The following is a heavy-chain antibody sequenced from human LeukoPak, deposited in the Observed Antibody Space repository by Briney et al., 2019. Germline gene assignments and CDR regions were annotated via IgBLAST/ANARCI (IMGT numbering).Heavy chain of an antibody. CDR3: ARDRRTLRGAADY. D-gene: IGHD4-17*01. CDR2: TPYEGNKK. J-gene: IGHJ4*02. CDR1: GFTLSSYA. Sequence: RKCLRLSCAASGFTLSSYAMDWVRQAPGKGLGWEAATPYEGNKKYYADCVKGRFTITTDKSKNTLYRQMNSLRAEDTAVYYCARDRRTLRGAADYWGQGTLVTVSS. V-gene: IGHV3-30*01.